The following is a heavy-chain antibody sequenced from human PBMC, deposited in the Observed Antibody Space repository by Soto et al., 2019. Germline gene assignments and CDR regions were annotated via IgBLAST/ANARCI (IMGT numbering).Heavy chain of an antibody. CDR2: IKQDGSEK. CDR1: GFTFSSYW. Sequence: PGGSLRLSCAASGFTFSSYWMSWVRQAPGKGLEWVANIKQDGSEKYYVDSVKGRFTISRGNAKNSLYLQMNSLRAEDTAVYYCARGLLWSGFKNAFDIWGQGTMVTVSS. CDR3: ARGLLWSGFKNAFDI. V-gene: IGHV3-7*01. J-gene: IGHJ3*02. D-gene: IGHD3-3*01.